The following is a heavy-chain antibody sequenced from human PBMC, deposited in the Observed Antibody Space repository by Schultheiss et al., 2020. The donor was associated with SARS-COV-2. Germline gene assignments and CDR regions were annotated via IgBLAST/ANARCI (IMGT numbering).Heavy chain of an antibody. CDR2: IYYSGST. J-gene: IGHJ6*02. Sequence: SETLSLTCTVSGGSISSYYWSWIRQPPGKGLEWIGYIYYSGSTNYNPSLKSRVTISVDTSKNQFSLKLSSVTAADTAVYYCARVGGILRFLEWHPNYYYYGMDVWGQGTTVTVSS. CDR3: ARVGGILRFLEWHPNYYYYGMDV. D-gene: IGHD3-3*01. V-gene: IGHV4-59*12. CDR1: GGSISSYY.